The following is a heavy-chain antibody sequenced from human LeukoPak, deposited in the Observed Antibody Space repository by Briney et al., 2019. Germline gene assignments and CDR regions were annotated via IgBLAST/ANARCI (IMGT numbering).Heavy chain of an antibody. D-gene: IGHD4-11*01. V-gene: IGHV3-33*01. CDR3: ARVPPTVTPYFDY. J-gene: IGHJ4*02. CDR2: IWYDGSNK. CDR1: GFTFSSYG. Sequence: GGSLRLSCAASGFTFSSYGMHWVRQAPGKGLEWVAVIWYDGSNKYYADSVKGRFTISRDNSKNTLYLQMNSLRAEDTAVYYCARVPPTVTPYFDYWGQGTLVTVSS.